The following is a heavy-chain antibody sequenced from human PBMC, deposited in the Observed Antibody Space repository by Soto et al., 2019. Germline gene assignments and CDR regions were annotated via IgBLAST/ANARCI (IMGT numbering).Heavy chain of an antibody. V-gene: IGHV4-4*07. CDR2: IYNGGNT. CDR3: ARDGSDSYGLDV. CDR1: GGSISSYY. J-gene: IGHJ6*02. Sequence: SETLSLTCTVSGGSISSYYWSWIRQSAGKGLEWIGRIYNGGNTQYNPSLKSRVTMSADTSKNQFFLRLNSVTAADTAVYYCARDGSDSYGLDVWGQGTTVTVSS. D-gene: IGHD3-10*01.